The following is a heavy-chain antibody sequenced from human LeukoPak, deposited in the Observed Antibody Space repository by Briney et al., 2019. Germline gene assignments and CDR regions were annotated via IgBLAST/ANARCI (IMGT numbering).Heavy chain of an antibody. D-gene: IGHD6-19*01. J-gene: IGHJ4*02. CDR3: ARAYSSGWPFDY. CDR2: INGDGRST. V-gene: IGHV3-74*01. Sequence: GGSLRLSCAASGSTFSRYWMHWVRQAPGKGLVWVSRINGDGRSTSYADSVKGRFTISSDNAKNTLYLQMYSLRAEDTAVYYCARAYSSGWPFDYWGQGTLVTVSS. CDR1: GSTFSRYW.